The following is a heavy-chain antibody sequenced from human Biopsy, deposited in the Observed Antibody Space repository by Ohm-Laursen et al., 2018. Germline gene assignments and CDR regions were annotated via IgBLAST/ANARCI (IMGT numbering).Heavy chain of an antibody. CDR2: ISYDGSGE. CDR1: GFTFTSYA. Sequence: SLRLSCAASGFTFTSYAMHWVRQAPCKGLEWVAVISYDGSGEYYADSLQGRFIISRDNPKNTVDLQMNSLRAEDTAVYFCARDGKRWDYSTYFSWHFDLWGRGTLVTVSS. J-gene: IGHJ2*01. CDR3: ARDGKRWDYSTYFSWHFDL. D-gene: IGHD4-11*01. V-gene: IGHV3-30*03.